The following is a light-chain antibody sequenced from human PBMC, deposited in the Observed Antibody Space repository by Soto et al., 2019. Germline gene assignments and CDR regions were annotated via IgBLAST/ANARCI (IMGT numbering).Light chain of an antibody. J-gene: IGLJ3*02. V-gene: IGLV2-14*03. CDR1: SSDVGGYNF. CDR2: EVT. Sequence: QSALTQTASVFGSPGQSITISCTGTSSDVGGYNFVSWYQQHPGKAPKLIIHEVTNRPSGVSGRFSGSKSGNTAFLTISGLQAEDEAVYYCCSHSSSITWMFGGGTKLTVL. CDR3: CSHSSSITWM.